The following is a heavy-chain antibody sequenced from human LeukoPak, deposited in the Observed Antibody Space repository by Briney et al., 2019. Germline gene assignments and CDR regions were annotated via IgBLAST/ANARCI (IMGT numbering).Heavy chain of an antibody. CDR3: ASILKSANADY. Sequence: PGGSLRLSCAASGFTFSSHSMNWVRQAPGKGLEWVSSISSSSSYIYYADSVKGRFTISRDNAKNSLYLQMNSLRAEDTAVYYCASILKSANADYWGQGTLVTVSS. V-gene: IGHV3-21*01. D-gene: IGHD4/OR15-4a*01. CDR2: ISSSSSYI. CDR1: GFTFSSHS. J-gene: IGHJ4*02.